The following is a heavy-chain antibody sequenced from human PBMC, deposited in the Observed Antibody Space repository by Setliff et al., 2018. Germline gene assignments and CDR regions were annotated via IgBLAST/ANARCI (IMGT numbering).Heavy chain of an antibody. J-gene: IGHJ4*02. Sequence: GASVKVSCKASGGTFSSYAISWVRQAPGQGLEWMGGIIPILGIANYAQKFQGRVTITADKSTSTAYMELSSLRSEDTAVYYCARVSPRARKLTGYLDYWGQGTLVTVSS. CDR2: IIPILGIA. D-gene: IGHD7-27*01. V-gene: IGHV1-69*10. CDR1: GGTFSSYA. CDR3: ARVSPRARKLTGYLDY.